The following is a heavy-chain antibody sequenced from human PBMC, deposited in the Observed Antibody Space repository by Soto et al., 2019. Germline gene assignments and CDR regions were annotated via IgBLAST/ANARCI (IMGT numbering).Heavy chain of an antibody. D-gene: IGHD3-16*02. CDR2: IDSSGST. J-gene: IGHJ4*02. CDR3: ASRYLY. CDR1: GDSISKGDYY. Sequence: SETLSLTCTVSGDSISKGDYYWSWIRQPPGRGLEWIGYIDSSGSTYYNPSLKSRLTMSVDMSKNQFSLRLTSVTAADTAVYYCASRYLYWGQGLLVTVSS. V-gene: IGHV4-30-4*01.